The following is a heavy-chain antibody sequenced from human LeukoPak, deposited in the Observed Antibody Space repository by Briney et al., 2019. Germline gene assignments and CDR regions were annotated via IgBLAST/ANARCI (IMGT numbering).Heavy chain of an antibody. CDR2: ISYDGSNK. V-gene: IGHV3-30-3*01. CDR3: ARGGELTTVTPYTDY. J-gene: IGHJ4*02. Sequence: GGSLRLSCAASGFTFSNAWMSWVRQAPGKGLEWVAVISYDGSNKYYADSVKGRFTISRDNSKNTLYLQMNSLRAEDTAVYYCARGGELTTVTPYTDYWGQGTLVTVSS. CDR1: GFTFSNAW. D-gene: IGHD4-11*01.